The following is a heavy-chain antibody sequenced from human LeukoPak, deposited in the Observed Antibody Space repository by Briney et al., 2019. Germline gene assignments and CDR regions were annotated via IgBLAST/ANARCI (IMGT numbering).Heavy chain of an antibody. CDR1: GFTFSSYA. J-gene: IGHJ4*02. Sequence: GGSLRLSCAASGFTFSSYAMSRVRQAPGKGLEWVSGISGSGGSTYYADSVKGRFTISRDNSKNTLYLQMNSLRAEDTAVYYCAKRYCSGTSCYTHFEYWGQGTLVTVSS. D-gene: IGHD2-2*02. V-gene: IGHV3-23*01. CDR2: ISGSGGST. CDR3: AKRYCSGTSCYTHFEY.